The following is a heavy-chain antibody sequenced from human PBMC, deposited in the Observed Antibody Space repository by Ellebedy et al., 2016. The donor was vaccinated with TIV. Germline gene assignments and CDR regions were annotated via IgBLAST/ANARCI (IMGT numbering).Heavy chain of an antibody. Sequence: GGSLRLXCAASGFTFSSYAMSWVRQAPGKGLEWVSAISGSGGSTYYADSVKGRFTISRDNSKNTLYLQMNSLRAEDTAVYYCAKDPHNWAGPLRFLGSGAFDIWGQGTMVTVSS. D-gene: IGHD3-3*01. J-gene: IGHJ3*02. CDR1: GFTFSSYA. CDR3: AKDPHNWAGPLRFLGSGAFDI. CDR2: ISGSGGST. V-gene: IGHV3-23*01.